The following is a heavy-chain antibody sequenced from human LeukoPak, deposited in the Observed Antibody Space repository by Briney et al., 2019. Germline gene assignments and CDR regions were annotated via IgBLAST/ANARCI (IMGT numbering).Heavy chain of an antibody. CDR1: GGSISSYY. CDR2: IYYSGYT. D-gene: IGHD3-10*01. J-gene: IGHJ4*02. V-gene: IGHV4-59*08. Sequence: SETLSLTCTVSGGSISSYYWSWIRQPPGKGLDWTGYIYYSGYTNYNPSLKSRVTISVDTSKNQFSLKLSSVTAADTAVYYCAGNYYGSGSYYSEDRYWGQGTLVTVSS. CDR3: AGNYYGSGSYYSEDRY.